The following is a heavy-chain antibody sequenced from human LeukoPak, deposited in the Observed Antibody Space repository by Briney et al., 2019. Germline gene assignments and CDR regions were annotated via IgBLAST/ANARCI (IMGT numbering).Heavy chain of an antibody. J-gene: IGHJ3*02. V-gene: IGHV4-61*02. CDR1: GGSISSGSYY. D-gene: IGHD3-10*01. CDR3: ARDGAGRQFRNYYYGSGSYYNII. Sequence: SETLSLTCTVSGGSISSGSYYWSWIRQPAGKGLEWIGRIYTSGSTNYNPSLKSRVTISVDTSKNQFSLKLSSVTAADTAVYYCARDGAGRQFRNYYYGSGSYYNIIWGQGTMVTVSS. CDR2: IYTSGST.